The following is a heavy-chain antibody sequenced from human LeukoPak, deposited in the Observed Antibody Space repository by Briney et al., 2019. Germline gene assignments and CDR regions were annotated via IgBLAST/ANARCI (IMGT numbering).Heavy chain of an antibody. CDR2: ISYDGRNK. CDR1: GFTFSSYA. Sequence: GGSLRLSCAASGFTFSSYAMHWVRQAPGKGLEWVAVISYDGRNKYYADSVKGRFTISRDNSKNTLYLQMNSLRAEDTAVYYCARGRWLQHYYYYYGMDVWGQGTTVTVSS. D-gene: IGHD5-24*01. J-gene: IGHJ6*02. CDR3: ARGRWLQHYYYYYGMDV. V-gene: IGHV3-30*04.